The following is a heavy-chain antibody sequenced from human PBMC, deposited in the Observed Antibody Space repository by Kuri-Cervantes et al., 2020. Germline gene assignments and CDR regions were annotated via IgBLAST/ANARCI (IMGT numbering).Heavy chain of an antibody. Sequence: SETLSLTCAVSGYSINSGYYWGWIRQPPGKGLEWIGEIYHSGSTNYNPSLKSRVTISVDKSKNQFSLKLSSVTAADTAVYYCARARGSPFYGMDVWGQGTTVTVSS. V-gene: IGHV4-38-2*01. J-gene: IGHJ6*02. CDR3: ARARGSPFYGMDV. CDR1: GYSINSGYY. D-gene: IGHD1-26*01. CDR2: IYHSGST.